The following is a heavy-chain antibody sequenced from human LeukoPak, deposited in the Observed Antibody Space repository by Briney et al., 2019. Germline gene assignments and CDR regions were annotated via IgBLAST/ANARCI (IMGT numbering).Heavy chain of an antibody. V-gene: IGHV4-4*07. Sequence: SETLSLTCTVSGGSISSYYWSWIRQAAGKGLGWIGLIYTGGSTSYNPSLKSRVTISVDKSKNQLSLKLSSVTAADTAVYYCAGLYYWGQGTLVTVSS. CDR2: IYTGGST. CDR1: GGSISSYY. CDR3: AGLYY. J-gene: IGHJ4*02.